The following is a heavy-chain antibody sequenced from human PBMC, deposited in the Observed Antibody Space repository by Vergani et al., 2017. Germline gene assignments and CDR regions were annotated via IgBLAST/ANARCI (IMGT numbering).Heavy chain of an antibody. CDR2: IIPIFCTA. J-gene: IGHJ4*02. V-gene: IGHV1-69*12. CDR1: GGTFSSYA. CDR3: ARGSRAAGYSGPDS. D-gene: IGHD6-13*01. Sequence: QVQLVQSGAEVKKPGSSVKVSCTASGGTFSSYAISWVRQAPGQGLEWMGGIIPIFCTANYAQKFPGRVTITADESTSTAYMELSSLRAEDTAVYYCARGSRAAGYSGPDSWGQGTRVTVSS.